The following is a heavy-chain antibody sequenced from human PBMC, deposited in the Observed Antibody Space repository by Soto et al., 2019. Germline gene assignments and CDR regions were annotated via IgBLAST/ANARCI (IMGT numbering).Heavy chain of an antibody. CDR1: GYTFTGYY. Sequence: RASVKVSCKASGYTFTGYYMHWVRQAPGQGLEWMGWINPNSGGTNYAQKFQGRVTMTRDTSISTAYMELSRLRSDDTAVYYCARGRGAPPPAHWFDPWGQGTLVTVSS. CDR3: ARGRGAPPPAHWFDP. D-gene: IGHD1-26*01. CDR2: INPNSGGT. V-gene: IGHV1-2*02. J-gene: IGHJ5*02.